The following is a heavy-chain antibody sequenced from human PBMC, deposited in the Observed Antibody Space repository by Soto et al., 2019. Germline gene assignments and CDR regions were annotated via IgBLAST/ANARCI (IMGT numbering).Heavy chain of an antibody. CDR2: MFYSGST. V-gene: IGHV4-59*01. Sequence: SETLSLTCTVSGGSITTYYWSWIRQPPGKGLEWIGYMFYSGSTNYNPSLKSRVTISVDTSKNQFSLKLSSVTAADTAVYYCARDNGYSYGYTLDHWGQGTLVTVSS. CDR3: ARDNGYSYGYTLDH. D-gene: IGHD5-18*01. CDR1: GGSITTYY. J-gene: IGHJ4*02.